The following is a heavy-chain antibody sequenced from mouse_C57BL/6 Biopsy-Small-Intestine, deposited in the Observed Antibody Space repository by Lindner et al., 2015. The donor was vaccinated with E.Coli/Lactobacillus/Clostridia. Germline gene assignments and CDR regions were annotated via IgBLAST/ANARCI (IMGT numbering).Heavy chain of an antibody. D-gene: IGHD1-1*01. Sequence: VQLQESGAELVKPGASVKISCKASGYAFSSYWMNWVKQRPGKGLEWIGQIYPGDGDTNYNGKFKGKATLTADKSSSTAYMQLSSLTSEDSAVYFCARGSITTYFDYWGQGTTLTVSS. CDR2: IYPGDGDT. V-gene: IGHV1-80*01. CDR1: GYAFSSYW. J-gene: IGHJ2*01. CDR3: ARGSITTYFDY.